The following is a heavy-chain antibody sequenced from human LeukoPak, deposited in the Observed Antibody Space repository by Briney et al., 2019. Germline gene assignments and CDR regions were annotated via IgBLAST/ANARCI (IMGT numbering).Heavy chain of an antibody. CDR1: GFTFSIYS. D-gene: IGHD2-8*01. V-gene: IGHV3-21*01. CDR2: ISRSSSAI. Sequence: GGSLRLSCAASGFTFSIYSMNWVRQTPGKGLEWVSSISRSSSAIYYADSVKGRFTISRDNAKNSLYLQMNSLRAEDTAVYYCASRDCTDGVCEFGYWGQGTLVTVSS. CDR3: ASRDCTDGVCEFGY. J-gene: IGHJ4*02.